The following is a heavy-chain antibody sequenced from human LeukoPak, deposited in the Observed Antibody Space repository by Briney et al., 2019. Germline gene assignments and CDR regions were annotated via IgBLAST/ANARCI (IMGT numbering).Heavy chain of an antibody. CDR1: GYTFTSYY. J-gene: IGHJ4*02. V-gene: IGHV1-46*01. CDR2: INPNGGAT. D-gene: IGHD2-2*01. CDR3: ARGYARGIFDY. Sequence: ASVKVSCKPSGYTFTSYYYHWVRQAPGQGLEWMAIINPNGGATSNAQKFQGRVTVTRDMSTTTVYLELSTLRSDGTAVYYCARGYARGIFDYWGQGTLVTVSS.